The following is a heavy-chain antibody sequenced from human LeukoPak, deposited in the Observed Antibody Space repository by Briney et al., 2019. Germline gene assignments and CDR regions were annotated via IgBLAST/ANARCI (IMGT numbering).Heavy chain of an antibody. CDR1: GGTCSSYA. J-gene: IGHJ4*02. V-gene: IGHV1-69*13. CDR2: IIPIFGTA. Sequence: SVKVSCKASGGTCSSYAISWVRQAPGQGLEWMGGIIPIFGTANYAQKFQGRVTITADESTSTAYMELSSLRSEDTAVYYCARDPQPNSYGLSRLGYWGQGTLVTVSS. D-gene: IGHD5-18*01. CDR3: ARDPQPNSYGLSRLGY.